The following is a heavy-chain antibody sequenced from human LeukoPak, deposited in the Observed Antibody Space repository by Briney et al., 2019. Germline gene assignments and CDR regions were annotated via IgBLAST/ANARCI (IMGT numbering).Heavy chain of an antibody. Sequence: GGSLRLSCTASGFTFGDYAMSWVRQAPGKGLEWVGFIRSKAYGGTTEYAASVKGRFTISRDDSKSIAYLQMNSLKTEDTAVYYCTRDHMVGTYYFDYWGQGTLVTVSS. V-gene: IGHV3-49*04. CDR2: IRSKAYGGTT. J-gene: IGHJ4*02. CDR3: TRDHMVGTYYFDY. D-gene: IGHD4-23*01. CDR1: GFTFGDYA.